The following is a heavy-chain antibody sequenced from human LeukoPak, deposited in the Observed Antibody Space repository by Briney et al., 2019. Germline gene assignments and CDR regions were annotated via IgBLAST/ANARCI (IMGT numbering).Heavy chain of an antibody. V-gene: IGHV3-48*01. CDR2: ISSSSSSI. D-gene: IGHD2-15*01. CDR3: ARDPRYCSGFSCYRAFDI. Sequence: GGSLRLSCTASGFTFSSYSMNWVRQAPGKGLEWVSYISSSSSSIYYADSVKGRFTISRDNAKNSLYLQMNSLRAEDTAVYYCARDPRYCSGFSCYRAFDIWGQGTSVTVFS. J-gene: IGHJ3*02. CDR1: GFTFSSYS.